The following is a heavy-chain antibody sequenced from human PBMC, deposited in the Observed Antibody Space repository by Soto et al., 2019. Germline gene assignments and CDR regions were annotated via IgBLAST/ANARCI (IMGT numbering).Heavy chain of an antibody. CDR2: FSLSGTT. D-gene: IGHD2-8*02. Sequence: PSETLSLTCTVSSASITGSSYWSWIRQPAGKGLEWIGRFSLSGTTNYIPSLRSRVTMSADVSKNQFSLRLTSVTAADTALYYCARGMTPPGAPAWYYFDSWGQGTLVTVSS. CDR1: SASITGSSY. CDR3: ARGMTPPGAPAWYYFDS. V-gene: IGHV4-4*07. J-gene: IGHJ4*02.